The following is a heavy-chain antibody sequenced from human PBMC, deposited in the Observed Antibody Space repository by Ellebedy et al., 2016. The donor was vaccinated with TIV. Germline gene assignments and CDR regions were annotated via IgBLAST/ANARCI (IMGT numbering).Heavy chain of an antibody. Sequence: ASVKVSXXASGYTFTSYGISWVRQAPGQGLEWMGWISAYNGNTNYAQKLQGRVTMTTDTSTSTAYMELRSLRSDDTAVYYCARDFGYGDYDGFDPWGQGTLVTVSS. V-gene: IGHV1-18*01. J-gene: IGHJ5*02. CDR3: ARDFGYGDYDGFDP. CDR2: ISAYNGNT. CDR1: GYTFTSYG. D-gene: IGHD4-17*01.